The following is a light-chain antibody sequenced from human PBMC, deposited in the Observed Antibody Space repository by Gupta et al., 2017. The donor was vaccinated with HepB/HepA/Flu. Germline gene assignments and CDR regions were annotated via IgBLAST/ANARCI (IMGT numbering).Light chain of an antibody. CDR3: QQYNNWAYT. CDR2: GAY. V-gene: IGKV3-15*01. Sequence: EIVMTQSPDTLSVSPGDRATLSCRASQSVSTNLAWFQQKPGQPPRLLIYGAYSGATGIPARFSGRGSGTEFSLTISILQSEDFAIYYCQQYNNWAYTFGEGTKMDNK. CDR1: QSVSTN. J-gene: IGKJ2*01.